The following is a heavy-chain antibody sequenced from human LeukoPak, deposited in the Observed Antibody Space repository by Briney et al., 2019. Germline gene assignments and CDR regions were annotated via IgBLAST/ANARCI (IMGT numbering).Heavy chain of an antibody. CDR3: ARTSEEKGYGDLDH. Sequence: GGSLRLSCAASGFTFSSYAMSWVRQAPGKGLEWVSAISGSGGSTYYADSVKGRFTISRDNSKNTLYLQMNSLRAEDTAVYYCARTSEEKGYGDLDHWGQGTLVTVSS. D-gene: IGHD4-17*01. CDR2: ISGSGGST. V-gene: IGHV3-23*01. CDR1: GFTFSSYA. J-gene: IGHJ4*02.